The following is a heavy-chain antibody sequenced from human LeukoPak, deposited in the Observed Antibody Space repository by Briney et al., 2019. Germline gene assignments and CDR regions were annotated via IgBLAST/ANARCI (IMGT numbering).Heavy chain of an antibody. D-gene: IGHD2-2*02. CDR1: GGSISSSSYY. V-gene: IGHV4-39*01. Sequence: SETLSLTCTVSGGSISSSSYYWGWIRQPPGKGLEWIGSIYYSGSTYYNPSLKSRVTISVDTSKNLFSLKLSSVTAADTAVYYCARAPPGYCSSTSCYRRTNWFDPWGQGTLVTVSS. CDR3: ARAPPGYCSSTSCYRRTNWFDP. J-gene: IGHJ5*02. CDR2: IYYSGST.